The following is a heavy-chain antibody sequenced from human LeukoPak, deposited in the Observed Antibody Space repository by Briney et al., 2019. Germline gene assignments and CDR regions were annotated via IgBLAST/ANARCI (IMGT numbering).Heavy chain of an antibody. Sequence: SETLSLTCAVYGGSFSGYYWSWIRQPPGKGLEWIGEINHSGSTNYNPSLKSRVTISVDTSKNRFSLKLSSVTAADTAVYYCARHEWGSGDYWGQGTLVTVSS. D-gene: IGHD1-26*01. CDR1: GGSFSGYY. V-gene: IGHV4-34*01. CDR3: ARHEWGSGDY. J-gene: IGHJ4*02. CDR2: INHSGST.